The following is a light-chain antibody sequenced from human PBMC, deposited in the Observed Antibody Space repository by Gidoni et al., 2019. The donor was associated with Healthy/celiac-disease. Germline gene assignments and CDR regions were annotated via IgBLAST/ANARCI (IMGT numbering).Light chain of an antibody. CDR2: LGS. V-gene: IGKV2-28*01. CDR1: QSLLHSNGYNY. CDR3: MQALQTPRT. Sequence: DIVMTQFALSLPVTPGEPASISCRSSQSLLHSNGYNYLYWYLQKPGQSPQLLIYLGSNRASGVPGRFSGSGSGTDFTLKISKVEAEDIGVYYCMQALQTPRTFGPGTKVDIK. J-gene: IGKJ3*01.